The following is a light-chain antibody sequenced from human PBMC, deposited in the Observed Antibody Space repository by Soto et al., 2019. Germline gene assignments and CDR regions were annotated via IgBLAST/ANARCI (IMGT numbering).Light chain of an antibody. CDR3: RVWDSSSDHYV. CDR2: FDS. J-gene: IGLJ1*01. CDR1: NIGSKS. V-gene: IGLV3-21*04. Sequence: SYELTQPPSVSVAPGKTARITCGGNNIGSKSVHWYQQKPGQAPVLVIYFDSDRPSGIPERFSGSNSGNTATLTISRVGAGDEADYYCRVWDSSSDHYVFGTGTKLTVL.